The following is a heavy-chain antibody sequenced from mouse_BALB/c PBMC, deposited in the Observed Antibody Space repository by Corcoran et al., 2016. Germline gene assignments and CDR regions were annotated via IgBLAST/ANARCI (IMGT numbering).Heavy chain of an antibody. CDR3: ARRGDGTNWYFDV. V-gene: IGHV1-18*01. Sequence: EVQLQQSGPELVQPGAPVKITCKTSGYPFTEYTMHWVKQSHGKSVGWIGGINPNNGGTSYNQKFKGKATLTVDKSSSTAYMELRSLTSEDSAGYYCARRGDGTNWYFDVWGAGTTVTVSS. D-gene: IGHD4-1*01. J-gene: IGHJ1*01. CDR2: INPNNGGT. CDR1: GYPFTEYT.